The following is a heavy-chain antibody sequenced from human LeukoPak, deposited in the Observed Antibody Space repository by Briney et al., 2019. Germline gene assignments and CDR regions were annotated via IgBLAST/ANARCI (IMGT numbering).Heavy chain of an antibody. J-gene: IGHJ4*02. V-gene: IGHV1-2*02. CDR1: VYTFPGYY. CDR3: ARSKYSDYL. Sequence: ASVKVSCKAPVYTFPGYYIHWVRQAPGQGLEWMGWINPNSGGTKYAQKFQGRVSMTREMPINTAYMELNSLRFDDTAVYYCARSKYSDYLWGQGTLVSVSS. CDR2: INPNSGGT. D-gene: IGHD5-12*01.